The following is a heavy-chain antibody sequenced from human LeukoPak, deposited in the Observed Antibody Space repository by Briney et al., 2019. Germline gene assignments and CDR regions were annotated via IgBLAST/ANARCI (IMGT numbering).Heavy chain of an antibody. D-gene: IGHD4-17*01. Sequence: SQTLSLTCTVSGGSISSGGYYWSWIRQPPGKGLEWIGYIYYSGSTYYSPSLKSRVTISVDTSKNQFSLKLSSVPAADTAVYYCAREGDYGAYRGAPADYWGQGTLVTVSS. CDR2: IYYSGST. CDR1: GGSISSGGYY. J-gene: IGHJ4*02. CDR3: AREGDYGAYRGAPADY. V-gene: IGHV4-30-4*01.